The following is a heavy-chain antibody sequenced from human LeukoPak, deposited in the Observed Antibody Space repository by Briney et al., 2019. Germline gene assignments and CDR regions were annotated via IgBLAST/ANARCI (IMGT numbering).Heavy chain of an antibody. CDR2: IYYSGST. Sequence: PSETLSLTCTVSGGSISSYYWIWIRQPPGKGLEWIVYIYYSGSTNYNPSLKSRVTISVDTSKNQFSLKLSSVTAADTAVYYCARGQPTGFGRSYYMDVWGKGTTVTVSS. CDR3: ARGQPTGFGRSYYMDV. V-gene: IGHV4-59*01. CDR1: GGSISSYY. J-gene: IGHJ6*03. D-gene: IGHD3-3*01.